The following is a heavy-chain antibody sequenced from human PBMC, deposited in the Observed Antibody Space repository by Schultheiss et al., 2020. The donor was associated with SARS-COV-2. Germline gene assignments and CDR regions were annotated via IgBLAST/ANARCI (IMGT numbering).Heavy chain of an antibody. Sequence: GGSLRLSCAASGFAFSSYVLHWVRRAPGKGLEWVSVIYSGGSTYFADSVKGRFTISRDHSKNTVFLQMNSLRAEDTAVYYCARDPSRFGDSSGYPWGQGTLVTVSS. D-gene: IGHD3-22*01. CDR3: ARDPSRFGDSSGYP. CDR2: IYSGGST. V-gene: IGHV3-53*01. CDR1: GFAFSSYV. J-gene: IGHJ5*02.